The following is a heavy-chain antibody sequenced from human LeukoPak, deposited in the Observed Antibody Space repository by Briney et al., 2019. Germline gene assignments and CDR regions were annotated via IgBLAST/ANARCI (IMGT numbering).Heavy chain of an antibody. CDR1: GGTFSSYA. V-gene: IGHV1-69*04. CDR3: ARGYCSGGSCYPFGY. CDR2: IIPIFGIA. D-gene: IGHD2-15*01. Sequence: ASVKVSCKASGGTFSSYAISWVRQAPGQGLEWMGRIIPIFGIANYAQKFQGRVTITADKSTSTAYMELSSLRSEDTAVYYCARGYCSGGSCYPFGYWGQGTLVTVSS. J-gene: IGHJ4*02.